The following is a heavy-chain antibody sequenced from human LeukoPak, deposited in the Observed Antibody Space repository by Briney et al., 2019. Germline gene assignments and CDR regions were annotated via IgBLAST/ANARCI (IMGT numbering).Heavy chain of an antibody. Sequence: GGSLRLSCAASGFTFSSYSMNWVRQAPGKGLEWVSSTSSSSSYIYYADSVKGRFTISRDNAKNSLYLQMNSLRAEDTAVYYCARLYCSSTSCPRSMDVWGQGTTVTVSS. CDR1: GFTFSSYS. CDR2: TSSSSSYI. V-gene: IGHV3-21*01. J-gene: IGHJ6*02. CDR3: ARLYCSSTSCPRSMDV. D-gene: IGHD2-2*01.